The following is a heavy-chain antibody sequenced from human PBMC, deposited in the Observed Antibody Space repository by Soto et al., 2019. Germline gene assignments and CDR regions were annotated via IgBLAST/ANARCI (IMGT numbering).Heavy chain of an antibody. CDR3: AKDGPDSSGCWGFDY. D-gene: IGHD3-22*01. CDR1: GFTFSSYA. J-gene: IGHJ4*02. V-gene: IGHV3-23*01. Sequence: GGSLRLSSAASGFTFSSYAMSWVRQAPGKGLWWVSGISYSGFSTFYADSVKGRFSISRHKSKNTLYLQMDSLRAEATAVYYCAKDGPDSSGCWGFDYWGQGTMVTVSS. CDR2: ISYSGFST.